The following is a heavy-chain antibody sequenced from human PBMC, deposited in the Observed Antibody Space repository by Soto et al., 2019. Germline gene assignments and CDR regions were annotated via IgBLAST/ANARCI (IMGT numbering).Heavy chain of an antibody. D-gene: IGHD2-15*01. V-gene: IGHV4-34*01. CDR1: GGSFSGYY. Sequence: SETLSLTCAVYGGSFSGYYWSWIRQPPGKGLEWIGEINHSGSTNYNPSLKSRVTISVDTSKNQFSLKLSSVTAADTAVYYCVRGGLVVVVAARRFDPWGQGTLVTVSS. J-gene: IGHJ5*02. CDR2: INHSGST. CDR3: VRGGLVVVVAARRFDP.